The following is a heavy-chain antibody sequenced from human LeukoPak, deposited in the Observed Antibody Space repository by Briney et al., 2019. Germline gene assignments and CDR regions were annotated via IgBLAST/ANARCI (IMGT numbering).Heavy chain of an antibody. D-gene: IGHD5-18*01. CDR1: GGSISGYY. CDR3: ARVRHRGYSYGLPADGY. V-gene: IGHV4-34*01. J-gene: IGHJ4*02. CDR2: INHSGST. Sequence: SETLSLTCTVSGGSISGYYWSWIRQPPGKGLEWIGEINHSGSTNYNPSLKSRVTISVDTSKNQFSLKLSSVTAADTAVYYCARVRHRGYSYGLPADGYWGQGTLVTVSS.